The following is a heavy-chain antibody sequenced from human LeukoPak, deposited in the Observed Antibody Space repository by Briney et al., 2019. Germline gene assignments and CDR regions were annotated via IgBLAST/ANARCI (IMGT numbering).Heavy chain of an antibody. D-gene: IGHD5-12*01. V-gene: IGHV3-7*01. CDR2: IKNDGSEK. CDR3: TRDSGLTGYDLLDY. J-gene: IGHJ4*02. Sequence: GGSLRLSCEASGFTFSSYWMTWVRQAPGKGLEWVANIKNDGSEKYYVDSVKGRFTISRDNAENSLFLQMNSLRVEDTAIYYCTRDSGLTGYDLLDYWGQGTLVTVSS. CDR1: GFTFSSYW.